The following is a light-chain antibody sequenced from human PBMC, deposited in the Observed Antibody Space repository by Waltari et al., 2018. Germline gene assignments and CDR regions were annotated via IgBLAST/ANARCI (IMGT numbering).Light chain of an antibody. Sequence: DIQMTQSPSSLSASVGNRVTIPCRASQSISSVLNWYQQKPGKAPKLLIYAASSLQSGVPSRFSGSGSGTDFTLTINSLQPEDFATYYCQQSYSDSRTFGQGTKLEIK. CDR1: QSISSV. CDR3: QQSYSDSRT. V-gene: IGKV1-39*01. J-gene: IGKJ2*02. CDR2: AAS.